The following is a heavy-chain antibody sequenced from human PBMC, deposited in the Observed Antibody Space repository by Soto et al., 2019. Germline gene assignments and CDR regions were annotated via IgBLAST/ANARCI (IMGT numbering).Heavy chain of an antibody. V-gene: IGHV4-31*03. CDR2: IYSSGST. Sequence: QVQLQESGPGLVKPSQTLSLTCTVSGGSISSGGYYWSWIRQHPGKGLEWIGYIYSSGSTYYNPSIKSRVTISVDTSKNQFSLKLSSVAAADTAVYYCARGDSSGYWGSFDIWGQGTMVTVSS. CDR3: ARGDSSGYWGSFDI. D-gene: IGHD3-22*01. J-gene: IGHJ3*02. CDR1: GGSISSGGYY.